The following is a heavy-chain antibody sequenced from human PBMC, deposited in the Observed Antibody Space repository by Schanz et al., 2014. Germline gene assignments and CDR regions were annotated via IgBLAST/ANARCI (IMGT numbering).Heavy chain of an antibody. D-gene: IGHD2-21*02. CDR3: AQETAIMTGGAFDV. Sequence: QLMQSGSEVRKPGASVRVSCKASGYSFTTYDVNWVRQAPGQGLEWMGWISAFDDKTDYAQNFQGRLIMTSDTSATTDYMKLRGLRSDDTAVYYYAQETAIMTGGAFDVWGQGTMVTVSS. J-gene: IGHJ3*01. CDR1: GYSFTTYD. V-gene: IGHV1-18*01. CDR2: ISAFDDKT.